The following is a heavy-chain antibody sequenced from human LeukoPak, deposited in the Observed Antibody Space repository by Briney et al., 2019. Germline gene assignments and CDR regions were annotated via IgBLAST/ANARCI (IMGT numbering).Heavy chain of an antibody. V-gene: IGHV3-30-3*01. CDR3: AGVVTAIHFQH. CDR1: GFTFGSYA. J-gene: IGHJ1*01. CDR2: ISYDGSNK. Sequence: GGSLRLSCAASGFTFGSYAMHWVRQAPGKGLEWVAVISYDGSNKYYADSVKGRFTISRDNSKNTLYLQMNSLRAEDTAVYYCAGVVTAIHFQHWGQGTLVTVSS. D-gene: IGHD2-21*02.